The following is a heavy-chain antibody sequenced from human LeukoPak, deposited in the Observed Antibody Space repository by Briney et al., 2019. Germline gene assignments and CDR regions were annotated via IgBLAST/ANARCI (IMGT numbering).Heavy chain of an antibody. V-gene: IGHV3-23*01. Sequence: RSLRLSCAACGLIFSNYAMSCLRQAPARGMEWVSRLRGDGQTFYAESVKGRFTLSRDDSRNTVYLQLNNLRVEDTAGYYCANAGWVSGADAVLGGQGSLVTVSS. CDR2: LRGDGQT. D-gene: IGHD3-3*02. J-gene: IGHJ4*02. CDR1: GLIFSNYA. CDR3: ANAGWVSGADAVL.